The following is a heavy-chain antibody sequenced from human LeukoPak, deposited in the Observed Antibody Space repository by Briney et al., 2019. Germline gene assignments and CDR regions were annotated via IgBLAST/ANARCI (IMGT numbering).Heavy chain of an antibody. CDR3: AARGYSYGWDASDI. CDR2: ISSSSSTI. Sequence: TGGSLRLSCAASGFTFSSYSMNWVRQAPGKGLEWVSYISSSSSTIYYADSVKGRFTISRDNAKNSLYLQMNSLRAEDTAVYYCAARGYSYGWDASDIWGQGTMVTVSS. D-gene: IGHD5-18*01. V-gene: IGHV3-48*04. J-gene: IGHJ3*02. CDR1: GFTFSSYS.